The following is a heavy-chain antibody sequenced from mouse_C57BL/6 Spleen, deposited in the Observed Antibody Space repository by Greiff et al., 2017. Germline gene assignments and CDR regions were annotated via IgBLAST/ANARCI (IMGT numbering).Heavy chain of an antibody. Sequence: QVQLKQSGPELVRPGVSVKISCKGSGYTFTDYAMHWVKQSHAKSLEWIGVISTYYGDASYNQKFKDKATLTVDKSSSPAYMELARLTSEDSAVYYCAREEVIGDYFDYWGQGTTRTGSS. CDR1: GYTFTDYA. CDR2: ISTYYGDA. CDR3: AREEVIGDYFDY. J-gene: IGHJ2*01. V-gene: IGHV1-67*01. D-gene: IGHD2-2*01.